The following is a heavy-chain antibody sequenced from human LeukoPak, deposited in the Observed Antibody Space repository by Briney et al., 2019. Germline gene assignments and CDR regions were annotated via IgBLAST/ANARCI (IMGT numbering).Heavy chain of an antibody. CDR1: GFTLSSHG. CDR3: ARGGGRGWYEAFDI. D-gene: IGHD6-19*01. CDR2: IWYDGSNK. V-gene: IGHV3-33*01. Sequence: GGSLRDSCAASGFTLSSHGMHRVRQAPGKGLEWVAVIWYDGSNKFYADSVRGRFTISRDNSKNTLYVQMNSLRAEDTAVYYCARGGGRGWYEAFDIWGQGTMVTVSS. J-gene: IGHJ3*02.